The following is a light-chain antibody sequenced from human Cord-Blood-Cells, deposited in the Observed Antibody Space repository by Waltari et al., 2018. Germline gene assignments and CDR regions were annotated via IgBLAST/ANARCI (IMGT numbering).Light chain of an antibody. Sequence: EIVLTRSPATLSLSPGERATLSCRASQSVSSYLAWYQQKPGQAPRLLIYDASNRATGIPARFSGSGSGTDFTLTISSLEPEDFAVYYCQQRSTPFTFGPGTKVDIK. CDR3: QQRSTPFT. CDR2: DAS. J-gene: IGKJ3*01. CDR1: QSVSSY. V-gene: IGKV3-11*01.